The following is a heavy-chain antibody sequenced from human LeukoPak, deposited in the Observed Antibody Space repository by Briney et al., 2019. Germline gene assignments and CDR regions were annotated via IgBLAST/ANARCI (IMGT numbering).Heavy chain of an antibody. CDR3: AKTGFQWGDYFYYMDV. V-gene: IGHV3-33*06. CDR1: GFTFRSYG. Sequence: PGRSLRLSCAASGFTFRSYGIHWVRQAPGKGLEWVAVIWFDGSDKHYADSVKGRFTISRDNSKNTLYFQMNSLIYEDTAVYYCAKTGFQWGDYFYYMDVWGEGTTVTVSS. D-gene: IGHD1-14*01. CDR2: IWFDGSDK. J-gene: IGHJ6*03.